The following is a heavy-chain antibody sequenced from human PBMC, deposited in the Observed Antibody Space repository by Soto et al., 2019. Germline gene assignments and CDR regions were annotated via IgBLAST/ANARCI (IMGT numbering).Heavy chain of an antibody. CDR1: GGSISSSNW. J-gene: IGHJ4*02. V-gene: IGHV4-4*02. Sequence: SETLSLTCAVSGGSISSSNWWSWVRQPPGKGLEWIGEIYHSGSTNYNPSLKSRVTISVDKSKNQFSLKLSSVTAADTAVYYCARTYYYDSSGYIFRVYFDYWGQGTLVTVSS. D-gene: IGHD3-22*01. CDR2: IYHSGST. CDR3: ARTYYYDSSGYIFRVYFDY.